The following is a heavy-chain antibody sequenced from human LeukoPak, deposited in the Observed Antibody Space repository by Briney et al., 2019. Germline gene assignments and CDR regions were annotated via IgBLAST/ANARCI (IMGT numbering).Heavy chain of an antibody. CDR3: ARDGRGITPTYYFDY. CDR1: RFTFSDYY. J-gene: IGHJ4*02. CDR2: ISSSGSTI. Sequence: GGPLRLSCAASRFTFSDYYMSWIRQAPGKGLEWVSYISSSGSTIYYADSVKGRFTISRDNAKNSLYLQMNSLRAEDTAVYYCARDGRGITPTYYFDYWGQGTLVTVSS. V-gene: IGHV3-11*04. D-gene: IGHD3-10*01.